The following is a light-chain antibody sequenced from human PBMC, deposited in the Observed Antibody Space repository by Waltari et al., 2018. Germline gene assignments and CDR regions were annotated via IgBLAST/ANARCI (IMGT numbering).Light chain of an antibody. V-gene: IGLV2-14*03. CDR3: SSYTTSRTWV. CDR1: SSDVGAYKY. J-gene: IGLJ3*02. CDR2: DAS. Sequence: QSALTQHASVSGSPGQSITISCLGSSSDVGAYKYASWFQQHPGKAPKLIIYDASTRPSGTSDRFSGSKSGNTASLTISGLQAEDEADYYCSSYTTSRTWVFGGGTKLTVL.